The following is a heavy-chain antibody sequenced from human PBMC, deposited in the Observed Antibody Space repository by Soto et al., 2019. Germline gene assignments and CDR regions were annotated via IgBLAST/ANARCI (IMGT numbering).Heavy chain of an antibody. J-gene: IGHJ6*02. CDR3: AIYPGYSSSWHYYYYGMDV. D-gene: IGHD6-13*01. V-gene: IGHV1-69*01. CDR2: IIPLFGTA. CDR1: GGTFSSYA. Sequence: QVQLVQSGAEVKKPGSSVKVSCKASGGTFSSYAISWVRQAPGQGLEWMGGIIPLFGTANYAQKFEGRVTITADESTSTAYMELSSLSSEETAVYYCAIYPGYSSSWHYYYYGMDVWGQVTTVTVSS.